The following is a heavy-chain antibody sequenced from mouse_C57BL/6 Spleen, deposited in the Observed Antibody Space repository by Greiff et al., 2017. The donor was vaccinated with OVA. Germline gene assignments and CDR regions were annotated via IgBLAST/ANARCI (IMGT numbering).Heavy chain of an antibody. CDR1: GYAFSSSW. Sequence: VKLLESGPELVKPGASVKISCKASGYAFSSSWMNWVKQRPGKGLEWIGRIYPGDGDTNYNGKFKGKATLTADKSSSTAYMQLSSLTSEDSAVYFCAIKYYYAMDYWGQGTSVTVSS. V-gene: IGHV1-82*01. J-gene: IGHJ4*01. CDR2: IYPGDGDT. CDR3: AIKYYYAMDY.